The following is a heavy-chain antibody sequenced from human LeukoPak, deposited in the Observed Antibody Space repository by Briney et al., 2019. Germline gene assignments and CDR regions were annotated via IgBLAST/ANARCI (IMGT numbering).Heavy chain of an antibody. CDR1: GFTFSSYG. V-gene: IGHV3-33*01. J-gene: IGHJ4*02. CDR2: IWYDGSNK. D-gene: IGHD6-19*01. CDR3: ARGSSGWYPGPFDY. Sequence: GRSLRLSCAASGFTFSSYGMHWVRQAPGKGLEWVAVIWYDGSNKYYADSVKGRFTISRDNSKNTLYPQMNSLRAEDTAVYYCARGSSGWYPGPFDYWGQGTLVTVSS.